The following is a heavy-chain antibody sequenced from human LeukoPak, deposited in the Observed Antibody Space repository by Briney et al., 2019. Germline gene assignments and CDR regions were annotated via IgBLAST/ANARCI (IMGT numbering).Heavy chain of an antibody. CDR3: ARGSSSPAGWFDP. CDR2: IYYSGST. D-gene: IGHD6-13*01. CDR1: GGSISSGGYY. J-gene: IGHJ5*02. Sequence: SETLSLTCTVSGGSISSGGYYWSWIRQHPGKGLEWIGYIYYSGSTYYNPSLKSRVTISVDTSKNQFSLKLSSVTAADTAVYYCARGSSSPAGWFDPWGQGTLVTVSS. V-gene: IGHV4-31*03.